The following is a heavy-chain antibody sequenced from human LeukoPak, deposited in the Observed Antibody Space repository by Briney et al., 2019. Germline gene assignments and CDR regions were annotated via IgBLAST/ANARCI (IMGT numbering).Heavy chain of an antibody. CDR3: AKALDDSSGPSFSLYY. Sequence: GGSLRLSCAASGFTFSNYAMSWVRQAPGKGLEWVSAISGSGGSTYYADAVKGPFTTSRDNSKNTLYLQMNSPRAEDTAVHYCAKALDDSSGPSFSLYYWGQGNLVTVSS. J-gene: IGHJ4*02. D-gene: IGHD3-22*01. CDR2: ISGSGGST. V-gene: IGHV3-23*01. CDR1: GFTFSNYA.